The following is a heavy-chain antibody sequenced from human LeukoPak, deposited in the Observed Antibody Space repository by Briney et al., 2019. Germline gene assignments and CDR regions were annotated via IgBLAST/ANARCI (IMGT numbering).Heavy chain of an antibody. CDR3: ARVGMPYAFDI. Sequence: SETLSLTCTVSGGSISTYYWSWLRQPPGKGLEWIGYIYYSGSTKYNPSLKSRVTISVDTSKNQFSLKLSSVTAADTAVYYCARVGMPYAFDIWAKGTMVPVSS. D-gene: IGHD1-14*01. V-gene: IGHV4-59*01. J-gene: IGHJ3*02. CDR2: IYYSGST. CDR1: GGSISTYY.